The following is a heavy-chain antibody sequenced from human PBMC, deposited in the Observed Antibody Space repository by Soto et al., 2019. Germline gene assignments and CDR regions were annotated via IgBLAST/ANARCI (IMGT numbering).Heavy chain of an antibody. Sequence: GGSLRLSCAASGFTFGTYAMNWVRQAPGKGLEWVSGITGSGGSTYYADSVKGRFTISGDNSKNTLYLQMNSLRADDTAVYYCAKDRSVDTRDWFDPWGQGTQVTVSS. CDR3: AKDRSVDTRDWFDP. CDR1: GFTFGTYA. CDR2: ITGSGGST. V-gene: IGHV3-23*01. J-gene: IGHJ5*02. D-gene: IGHD5-18*01.